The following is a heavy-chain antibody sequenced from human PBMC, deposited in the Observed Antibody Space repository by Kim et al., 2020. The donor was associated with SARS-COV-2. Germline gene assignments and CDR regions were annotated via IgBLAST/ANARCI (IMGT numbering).Heavy chain of an antibody. D-gene: IGHD3-22*01. Sequence: GGSLRLSCAASGFTFSSYSMNWVRQAPGKGLEWVSSISSSSSYIYYADSVKGRFTISRDNAKNSLYLQMNSLRAEDTAVYYCARDGQRSSGYYSYNWFDPWGQGTLVTVSS. J-gene: IGHJ5*02. CDR2: ISSSSSYI. V-gene: IGHV3-21*01. CDR1: GFTFSSYS. CDR3: ARDGQRSSGYYSYNWFDP.